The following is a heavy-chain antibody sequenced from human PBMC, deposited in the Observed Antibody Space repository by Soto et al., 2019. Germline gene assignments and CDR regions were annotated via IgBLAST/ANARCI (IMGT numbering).Heavy chain of an antibody. CDR2: IFSNDEK. CDR3: ARIYSSSWYGYYFDC. D-gene: IGHD6-13*01. V-gene: IGHV2-26*01. J-gene: IGHJ4*02. Sequence: QVTLKQSGPVLVKPTETLTLTCTVSGFSLSNARMGVSWIRQPPGKALEWLAHIFSNDEKSYSTSLKSRLTISKDTSKSQVVLTMTNMDPVDTATYYCARIYSSSWYGYYFDCWGQGTLVTVSS. CDR1: GFSLSNARMG.